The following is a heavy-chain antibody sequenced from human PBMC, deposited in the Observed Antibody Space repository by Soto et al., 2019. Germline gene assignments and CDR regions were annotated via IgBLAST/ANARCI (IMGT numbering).Heavy chain of an antibody. Sequence: PGGSLRLSCAASGFTFSGYAMIWVRQAPGKGLEWVSAISGSGGSTYYADSVKGRFTISRDNSKNTLYLQMNSLRAEDTAVYYCAKRGTLTGAPGAVDVWGQGTTVTVSS. CDR1: GFTFSGYA. CDR3: AKRGTLTGAPGAVDV. V-gene: IGHV3-23*01. J-gene: IGHJ6*02. CDR2: ISGSGGST. D-gene: IGHD1-26*01.